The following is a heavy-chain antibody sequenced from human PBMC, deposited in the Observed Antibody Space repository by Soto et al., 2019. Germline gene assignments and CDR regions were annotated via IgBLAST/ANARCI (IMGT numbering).Heavy chain of an antibody. Sequence: PGGSLRLSCAASGFTFSSYAMSWVRQAPGKGLLLVSVISGSGGSTYYADSVKGRFTISRDNSKNTLYLQMNSLRAEDTAVYYCAKVMSYYDRLGPDAFDIWGQGTMVTVSS. CDR3: AKVMSYYDRLGPDAFDI. D-gene: IGHD3-10*02. V-gene: IGHV3-23*01. CDR2: ISGSGGST. J-gene: IGHJ3*02. CDR1: GFTFSSYA.